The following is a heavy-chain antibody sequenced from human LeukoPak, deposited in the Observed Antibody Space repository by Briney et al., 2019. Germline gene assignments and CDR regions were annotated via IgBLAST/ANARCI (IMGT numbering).Heavy chain of an antibody. CDR3: AKRFNIFTMLDAFDI. CDR2: ISVYTGNT. D-gene: IGHD3-10*02. Sequence: ASVKVSCKASGYIFPSYGISWVRQAPGQGLEWMGWISVYTGNTNYAQKLQGRVTMTTDTSTSTAYMELRSLRSDDTAVYYCAKRFNIFTMLDAFDIWGQGTMVTVSS. V-gene: IGHV1-18*01. CDR1: GYIFPSYG. J-gene: IGHJ3*02.